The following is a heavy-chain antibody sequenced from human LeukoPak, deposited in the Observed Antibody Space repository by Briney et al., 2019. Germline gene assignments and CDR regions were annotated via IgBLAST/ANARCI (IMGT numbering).Heavy chain of an antibody. CDR2: ISGGGDIT. CDR1: GFNFANHA. V-gene: IGHV3-23*01. D-gene: IGHD2-21*02. Sequence: PGGSLRLFCAASGFNFANHAMSWVRQTAGKGLEWVSAISGGGDITYYADSVKGRFTISRDNSKDTLFLQMHSLRPGDTAVYYCVREDTPATANYWGQGTLVTISS. J-gene: IGHJ4*02. CDR3: VREDTPATANY.